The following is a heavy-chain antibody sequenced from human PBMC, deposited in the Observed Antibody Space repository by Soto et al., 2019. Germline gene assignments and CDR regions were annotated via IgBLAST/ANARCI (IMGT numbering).Heavy chain of an antibody. CDR2: IIPIFGMA. CDR3: AREEAQYQLLHSYYYMDV. J-gene: IGHJ6*03. D-gene: IGHD2-2*01. V-gene: IGHV1-69*08. CDR1: GGTFSSYT. Sequence: QVQLVQSGAEVQEPGSSVKVSCKASGGTFSSYTINWVRQAPGQGLEWMGRIIPIFGMANYAQKFQGRVTITADESTSTAYMQLSSLRSEDTGLYYCAREEAQYQLLHSYYYMDVWGKGTTVTVSS.